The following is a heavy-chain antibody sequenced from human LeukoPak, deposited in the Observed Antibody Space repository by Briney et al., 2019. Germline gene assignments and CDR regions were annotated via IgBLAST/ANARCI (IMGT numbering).Heavy chain of an antibody. CDR1: GGSISSYY. CDR2: IYYSGST. V-gene: IGHV4-59*08. Sequence: SETLSLTCTVSGGSISSYYWSWIRQPPGKGLEWIRYIYYSGSTNYNPSLKSRVTISVDTSKNQFSLKLSSVTAADTAVYYCARPEVGYRFGELSYWGQGTLVTVSS. J-gene: IGHJ4*02. D-gene: IGHD3-10*01. CDR3: ARPEVGYRFGELSY.